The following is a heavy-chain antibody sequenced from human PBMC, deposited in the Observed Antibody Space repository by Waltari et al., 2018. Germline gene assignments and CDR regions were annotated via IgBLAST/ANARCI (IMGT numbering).Heavy chain of an antibody. D-gene: IGHD6-6*01. Sequence: QVQLVQSGAEVKKPGASVKVSCKASGYTFTGYYMHWVRPAPGQGLEWMGWINPNSGGTNYAQKFQGRVTMTRDTSISTAYMELSRLRSDDTAVYYCARERSIAARRRYWFDPWGQGTLVTVSS. J-gene: IGHJ5*02. CDR2: INPNSGGT. CDR1: GYTFTGYY. CDR3: ARERSIAARRRYWFDP. V-gene: IGHV1-2*02.